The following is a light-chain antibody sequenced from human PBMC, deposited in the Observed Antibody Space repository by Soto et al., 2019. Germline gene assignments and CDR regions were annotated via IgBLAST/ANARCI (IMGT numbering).Light chain of an antibody. Sequence: EIVMTQSPATLSVSPGDRATLPCRASQSVNSKLAWYQQKPCHAPRLLIYGASTRATGIPARFSGSGSGTEFTLTISRLQSEDFAVYYCQQYNNWTLSFGQGTRLEIK. CDR3: QQYNNWTLS. J-gene: IGKJ5*01. V-gene: IGKV3D-15*01. CDR1: QSVNSK. CDR2: GAS.